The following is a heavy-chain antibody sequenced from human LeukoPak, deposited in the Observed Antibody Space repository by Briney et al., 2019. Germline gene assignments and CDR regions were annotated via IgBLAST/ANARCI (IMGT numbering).Heavy chain of an antibody. CDR2: INPNSGGT. D-gene: IGHD5-12*01. J-gene: IGHJ4*02. CDR1: GYTFTGYY. Sequence: ASVKVSCKASGYTFTGYYMHWVRQAPGQGLEWMGRINPNSGGTNYAQKFQGWVTMTRDTSISTAYMELSRLRSDDTAVYYCARGRGYSGYDWVYWGQGTLVTVSS. CDR3: ARGRGYSGYDWVY. V-gene: IGHV1-2*04.